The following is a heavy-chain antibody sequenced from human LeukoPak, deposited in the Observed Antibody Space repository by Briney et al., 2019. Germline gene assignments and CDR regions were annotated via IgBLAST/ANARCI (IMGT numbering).Heavy chain of an antibody. J-gene: IGHJ6*03. V-gene: IGHV3-23*01. CDR1: GFIFSNSA. CDR3: AKGPMVRMDV. CDR2: ISGSAGST. D-gene: IGHD3-10*01. Sequence: PGGSLRLSCAASGFIFSNSAMNWVRQAPGKGLEWVSAISGSAGSTYYADSVKGRFTISRDNSKNTLYLQMNSLRAEDTAVYYCAKGPMVRMDVWGKGTTATISS.